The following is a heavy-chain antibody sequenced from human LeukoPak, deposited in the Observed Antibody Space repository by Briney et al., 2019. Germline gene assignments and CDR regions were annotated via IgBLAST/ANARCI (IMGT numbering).Heavy chain of an antibody. J-gene: IGHJ4*02. CDR3: ARSSGWYLDY. V-gene: IGHV3-33*01. CDR1: GFTISSYG. D-gene: IGHD6-19*01. CDR2: IWYDGSNK. Sequence: PGSSLRLSCAASGFTISSYGIDWVRQAPGKGLEWVAVIWYDGSNKYYADSVKGRFTISRDNSKNTLYLQMNSLRAEDTAVYYCARSSGWYLDYWGQGTLVTVSS.